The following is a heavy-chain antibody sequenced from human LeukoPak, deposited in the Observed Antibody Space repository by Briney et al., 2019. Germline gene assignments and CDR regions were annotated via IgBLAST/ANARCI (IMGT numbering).Heavy chain of an antibody. CDR3: ARHKLGYCSSTSCPRGNAFDI. V-gene: IGHV4-39*07. J-gene: IGHJ3*02. CDR1: GGSISSDNYY. D-gene: IGHD2-2*01. CDR2: IYYGGSISYT. Sequence: PSETLSLTCTVSGGSISSDNYYWSWIRQPAGKGLEWIGIIYYGGSISYTSYNPSLKSRVTISVDTSKNQFSLKLSSVTAADTAVYYCARHKLGYCSSTSCPRGNAFDIWGQGTMVTVSS.